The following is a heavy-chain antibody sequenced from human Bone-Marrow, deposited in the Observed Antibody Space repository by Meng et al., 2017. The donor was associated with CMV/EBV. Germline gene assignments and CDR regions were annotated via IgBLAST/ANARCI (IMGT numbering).Heavy chain of an antibody. D-gene: IGHD2-15*01. CDR3: AKDIVVVVAARLHYGMDV. Sequence: GGSLRLSCAASGFTFSSYWMSWVRQAPGKGLEWVANIKQDGSEKYYVDSVKGRFTISRDNAKNSLYLQMNSLRAEDTAVYYCAKDIVVVVAARLHYGMDVWAQGTTVTVSS. CDR1: GFTFSSYW. V-gene: IGHV3-7*01. CDR2: IKQDGSEK. J-gene: IGHJ6*02.